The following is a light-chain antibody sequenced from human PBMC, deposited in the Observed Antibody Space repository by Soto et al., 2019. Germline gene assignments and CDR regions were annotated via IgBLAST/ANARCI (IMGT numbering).Light chain of an antibody. CDR2: GAS. Sequence: EIVLIPVVAAPSVSPGERATLSCKATQSISSNLAWYLQKPGQAPRLLISGASTRATGIPARFSGGGSGTEFTLTISSLQSEDFAVYYCQQYNEWPITFGQGTRLEIK. V-gene: IGKV3-15*01. J-gene: IGKJ5*01. CDR3: QQYNEWPIT. CDR1: QSISSN.